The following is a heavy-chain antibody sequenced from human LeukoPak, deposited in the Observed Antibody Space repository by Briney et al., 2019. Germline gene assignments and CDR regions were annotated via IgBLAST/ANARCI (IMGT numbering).Heavy chain of an antibody. J-gene: IGHJ4*02. CDR3: ARVIVGANYYFDY. Sequence: SETLSLTCTVSGDSISSYYWSWIRQPPGKGLEWIGYIYYSGSTNYNPSLKSRVTISVDTSKNQFSLKLSSVTAADTAVYYCARVIVGANYYFDYWGQGTLVTVSS. CDR2: IYYSGST. V-gene: IGHV4-59*01. CDR1: GDSISSYY. D-gene: IGHD1-26*01.